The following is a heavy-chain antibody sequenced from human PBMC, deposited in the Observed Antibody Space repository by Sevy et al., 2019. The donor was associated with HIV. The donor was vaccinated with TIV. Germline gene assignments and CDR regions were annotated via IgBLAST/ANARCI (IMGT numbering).Heavy chain of an antibody. J-gene: IGHJ6*02. CDR2: ISGSGGDT. D-gene: IGHD3-22*01. V-gene: IGHV3-23*01. Sequence: GGSLRLSCAASGFTFSTYAMSWVRQAPGKGLEWVSVISGSGGDTYYADSVKGRFTISRDNSKNTLYLQMNSLGAEDTAVYYCAKDAYYYDSSGHSMSQWYYGMDVWGQGTTVTVSS. CDR1: GFTFSTYA. CDR3: AKDAYYYDSSGHSMSQWYYGMDV.